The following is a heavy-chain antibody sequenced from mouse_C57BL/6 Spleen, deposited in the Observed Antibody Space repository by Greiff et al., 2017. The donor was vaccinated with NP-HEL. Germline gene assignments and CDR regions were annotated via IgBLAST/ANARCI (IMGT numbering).Heavy chain of an antibody. D-gene: IGHD1-1*01. J-gene: IGHJ3*01. CDR3: ARWAYYGSSYEGAWFAY. CDR2: INPNNGGT. CDR1: GYTFTDYY. Sequence: EVQLQQSGPELVKPGASVKISCKASGYTFTDYYMNWVKQSHGKSLEWIRDINPNNGGTSYNQKFKGKATLTVDTSSSTAYMQLSSLTSEDSAVYYCARWAYYGSSYEGAWFAYWGQGTLVTVSA. V-gene: IGHV1-26*01.